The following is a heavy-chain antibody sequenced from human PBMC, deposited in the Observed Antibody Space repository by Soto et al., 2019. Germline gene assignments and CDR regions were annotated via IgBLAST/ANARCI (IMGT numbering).Heavy chain of an antibody. D-gene: IGHD4-17*01. J-gene: IGHJ2*01. CDR2: ISGSGGST. CDR1: GFTFSSYA. Sequence: EVQLLESGGGLVQPGGSLRLSCAASGFTFSSYAMNWVRQAPGKGLEWVSVISGSGGSTYYADAVKGRFTISRDNSKNTLYLQMNSLRAEDTAVYYCTRRTVGWYFDLWGRGTLVTVSS. V-gene: IGHV3-23*01. CDR3: TRRTVGWYFDL.